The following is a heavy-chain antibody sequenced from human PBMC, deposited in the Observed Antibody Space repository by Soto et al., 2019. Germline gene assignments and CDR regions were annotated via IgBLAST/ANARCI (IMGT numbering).Heavy chain of an antibody. CDR2: INPMGGST. CDR1: GYTFINYY. J-gene: IGHJ5*02. D-gene: IGHD6-13*01. V-gene: IGHV1-46*01. Sequence: QEQLVQSGAEVKEPGASVKVSCKASGYTFINYYIHWMRQAPGQGLEWMAIINPMGGSTNYAQEFQGRVTLTSDTSTSTVYMELSSLRFEDTALFYCARDLAAGDLWGQGTLGTVSS. CDR3: ARDLAAGDL.